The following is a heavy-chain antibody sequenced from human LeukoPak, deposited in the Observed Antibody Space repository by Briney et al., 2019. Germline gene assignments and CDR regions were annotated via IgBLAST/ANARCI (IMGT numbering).Heavy chain of an antibody. CDR1: GYTFTSYG. CDR3: AKKVLGWKFGLVHP. J-gene: IGHJ5*02. CDR2: ISAYNGNT. V-gene: IGHV1-18*01. D-gene: IGHD6-19*01. Sequence: ASVKVSCKASGYTFTSYGISWVRQAPGQGLEWMGWISAYNGNTNYAQKLQGRVTMTTDTSTSTAYMELRSLRSDDTAVYYCAKKVLGWKFGLVHPWGQGTLVTVSS.